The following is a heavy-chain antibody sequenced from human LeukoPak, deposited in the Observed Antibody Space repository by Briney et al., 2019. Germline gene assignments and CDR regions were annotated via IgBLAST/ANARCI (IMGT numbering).Heavy chain of an antibody. J-gene: IGHJ3*02. CDR3: ARHRGREMAYNRGDSFDI. CDR2: IYNSGTT. D-gene: IGHD5-24*01. Sequence: SETLSLTCAVSGGSISFYYWSWLRQPPGKRLEWIGYIYNSGTTRYNPSLMSRVTISVDTSKNQFSLNLRSVTAADTAVYYCARHRGREMAYNRGDSFDIWGQGTMVTVSS. V-gene: IGHV4-59*01. CDR1: GGSISFYY.